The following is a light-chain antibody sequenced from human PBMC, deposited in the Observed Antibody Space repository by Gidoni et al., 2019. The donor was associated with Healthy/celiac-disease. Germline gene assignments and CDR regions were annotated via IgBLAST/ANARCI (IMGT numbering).Light chain of an antibody. V-gene: IGKV1-5*03. Sequence: DIQMTQSPSTLSASVGDRVTITCRASQSISSWLAWYQQKPGKAPKLLIYKASSLESGVPSRFSGSGSGTEFTLTISSLQPDDFANYYCQQYNSYPWTFXQXTKVEIK. J-gene: IGKJ1*01. CDR3: QQYNSYPWT. CDR1: QSISSW. CDR2: KAS.